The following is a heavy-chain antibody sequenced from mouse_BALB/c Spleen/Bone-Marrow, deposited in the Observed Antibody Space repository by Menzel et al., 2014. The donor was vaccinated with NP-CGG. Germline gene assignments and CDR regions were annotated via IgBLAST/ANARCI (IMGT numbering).Heavy chain of an antibody. V-gene: IGHV1-80*01. CDR3: ASVYDYGRGYAMDY. CDR1: GYAFSNYG. D-gene: IGHD2-4*01. Sequence: VQLQQSGAGLVRPGSSVKISCKASGYAFSNYGMNWVKQRPGQGLEWIGQIYPGDGDTNYNGKFKGRVTLTADKSSSTAYMQLSSLTSEDSAVYFCASVYDYGRGYAMDYWGQGTSVTVSS. CDR2: IYPGDGDT. J-gene: IGHJ4*01.